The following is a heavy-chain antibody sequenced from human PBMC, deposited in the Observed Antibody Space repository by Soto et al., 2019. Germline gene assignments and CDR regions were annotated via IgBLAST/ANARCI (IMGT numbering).Heavy chain of an antibody. J-gene: IGHJ6*02. V-gene: IGHV3-13*01. Sequence: EVHLVESGGGLVQPGGSLRLSCAASGFTLSNHDMYWVRQATGKSLEWVSAIGIGGDTYYPASVKGRFTISRQNAKNSLYLQMNNLRAGDTAVYYCARGPGSPRYYTGMDVWGQGNTVTVSS. D-gene: IGHD3-10*01. CDR3: ARGPGSPRYYTGMDV. CDR2: IGIGGDT. CDR1: GFTLSNHD.